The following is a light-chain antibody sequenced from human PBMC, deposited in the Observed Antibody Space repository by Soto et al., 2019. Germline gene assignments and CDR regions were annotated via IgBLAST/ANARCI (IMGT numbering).Light chain of an antibody. CDR1: QSVSSY. CDR2: DAS. J-gene: IGKJ2*01. Sequence: EIVLTQSPATLSLSPGERATLSCRASQSVSSYLDWYQQKPGQAPRLLIYDASNRATGIPARFSGSGSGTDFTLTISSLEPEDFAVYYCQQRSNWPPGKTFGQGTKLEIK. CDR3: QQRSNWPPGKT. V-gene: IGKV3-11*01.